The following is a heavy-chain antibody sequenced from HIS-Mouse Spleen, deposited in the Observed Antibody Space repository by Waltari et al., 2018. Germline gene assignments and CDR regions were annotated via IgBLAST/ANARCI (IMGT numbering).Heavy chain of an antibody. J-gene: IGHJ4*02. CDR2: ISYDGSNK. CDR3: ARPHPLSYSSSYYFDY. D-gene: IGHD6-6*01. V-gene: IGHV3-30*04. CDR1: GFTFSSYA. Sequence: QVQLVESGGGVVQPGRSLRLSCAASGFTFSSYAMHWVRQAPGKGLEWVAVISYDGSNKYYADSVKGRFTISRDNSKNTLYLQMNSLRAEDTAVYYCARPHPLSYSSSYYFDYWGQGALVTVSS.